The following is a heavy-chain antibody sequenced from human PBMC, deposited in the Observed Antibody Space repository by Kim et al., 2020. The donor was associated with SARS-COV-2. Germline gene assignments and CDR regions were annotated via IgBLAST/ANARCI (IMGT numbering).Heavy chain of an antibody. Sequence: SETLTLTCAVYGVSFNEFQWTWVRQTPGKGLEWIAEINHAGSTNYNPSLRSRISMSVDTSQNQFFLKLSSVTAADTTVYYCATGAPGHWGQGTLVTVSS. CDR1: GVSFNEFQ. CDR3: ATGAPGH. V-gene: IGHV4-34*01. CDR2: INHAGST. J-gene: IGHJ1*01.